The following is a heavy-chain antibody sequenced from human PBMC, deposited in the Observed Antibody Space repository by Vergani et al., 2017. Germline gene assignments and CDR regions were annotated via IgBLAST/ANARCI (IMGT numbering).Heavy chain of an antibody. Sequence: EVQLVQVGAEVRKPGEFLQISCETSGYSFTSYWIGWVRQMPGKGLEWIGIINPSDSATRYSPSFQGQVTISADKSITTAYLQWGRLKTSDTAMYFCVRQGEAYCSVDTCYRPFDYWGQGTLVTVS. CDR1: GYSFTSYW. V-gene: IGHV5-51*01. D-gene: IGHD2-15*01. CDR2: INPSDSAT. J-gene: IGHJ4*02. CDR3: VRQGEAYCSVDTCYRPFDY.